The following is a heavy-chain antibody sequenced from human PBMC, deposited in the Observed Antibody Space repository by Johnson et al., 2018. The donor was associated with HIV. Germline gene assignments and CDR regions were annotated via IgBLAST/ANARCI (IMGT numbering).Heavy chain of an antibody. J-gene: IGHJ3*02. CDR2: ISYDGSNK. V-gene: IGHV3-30*04. CDR1: GFTFSSYT. Sequence: QVHLVESGGGVVQPGRSLRLSCAASGFTFSSYTMYWVRQAPGKGLEWVAVISYDGSNKYYADSMKGRFTISRDNSKNTLYLQMNSLIPEDTAVYYCCYGSGTYDGPAFDIWGQGTVVIVSS. D-gene: IGHD3-10*01. CDR3: CYGSGTYDGPAFDI.